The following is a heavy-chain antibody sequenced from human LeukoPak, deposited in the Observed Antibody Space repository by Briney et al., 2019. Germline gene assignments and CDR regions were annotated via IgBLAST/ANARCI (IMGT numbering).Heavy chain of an antibody. Sequence: GGSLRLSCAASGFTFTTYSMNWVRQAPGKGLEWVSYISSSSSYIYYVGSVRGRFTISRDNANNSLYLQMNSLRAEDTAVYYCARDRGYFDNWGQGTLVTVSS. J-gene: IGHJ4*02. CDR3: ARDRGYFDN. V-gene: IGHV3-21*01. CDR1: GFTFTTYS. CDR2: ISSSSSYI.